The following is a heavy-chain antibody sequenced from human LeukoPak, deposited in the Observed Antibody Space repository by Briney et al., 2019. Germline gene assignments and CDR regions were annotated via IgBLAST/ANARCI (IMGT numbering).Heavy chain of an antibody. CDR2: IYYSGST. J-gene: IGHJ4*02. CDR3: ARGRGYSGYDPTYYFDY. V-gene: IGHV4-31*03. D-gene: IGHD5-12*01. CDR1: GGSISSGGYY. Sequence: SETLSLTCTVSGGSISSGGYYWSWIRQHPGKGLEWIGYIYYSGSTYCNPSLKSRVTISVDTSKNQFSLKLSSVTAADTAVYYCARGRGYSGYDPTYYFDYWGQGTLVTVSS.